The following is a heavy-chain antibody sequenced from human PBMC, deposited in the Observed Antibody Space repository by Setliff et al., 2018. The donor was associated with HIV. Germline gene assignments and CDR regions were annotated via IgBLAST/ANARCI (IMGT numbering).Heavy chain of an antibody. D-gene: IGHD3-3*01. CDR2: IIPIFGTA. CDR1: GGTFSSYA. V-gene: IGHV1-69*13. CDR3: ARDILERGYYYYYMDV. Sequence: SVKVSCKASGGTFSSYAISWVRQAPGQGLEWMGGIIPIFGTANYAQKFQGRVTITADESTSTAYMELSSLRSEDTAVYYCARDILERGYYYYYMDVGGKGTTVTVS. J-gene: IGHJ6*03.